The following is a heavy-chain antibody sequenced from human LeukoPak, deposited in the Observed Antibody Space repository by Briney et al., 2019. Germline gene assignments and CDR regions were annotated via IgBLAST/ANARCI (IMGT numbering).Heavy chain of an antibody. CDR2: ISSSSSYI. V-gene: IGHV3-21*01. CDR1: GFTFSSYS. J-gene: IGHJ4*02. CDR3: ARGTYYYDSSGYADDY. D-gene: IGHD3-22*01. Sequence: GGSLRLSCAASGFTFSSYSMNWVRQAPGKGLEWVSSISSSSSYIYYADSVKGRFTISRDNAKNSLYLQMNSLRAEDTAVYYCARGTYYYDSSGYADDYWGQGTLVTVSS.